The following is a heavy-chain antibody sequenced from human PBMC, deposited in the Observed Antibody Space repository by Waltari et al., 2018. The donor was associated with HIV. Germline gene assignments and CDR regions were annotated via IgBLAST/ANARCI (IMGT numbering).Heavy chain of an antibody. D-gene: IGHD3-22*01. Sequence: QVQLVQSGAEVKKPGSSVKVSCRASGGIFRIYAITWVRQAPGQGLEWLGGIIPICGSANYAQKFQGRVTITADESTSTAYMELSSLRSEDTAVYYCAMGHYYDSNGYYSFDFWGQGTLVTVSS. V-gene: IGHV1-69*12. CDR2: IIPICGSA. CDR1: GGIFRIYA. CDR3: AMGHYYDSNGYYSFDF. J-gene: IGHJ4*02.